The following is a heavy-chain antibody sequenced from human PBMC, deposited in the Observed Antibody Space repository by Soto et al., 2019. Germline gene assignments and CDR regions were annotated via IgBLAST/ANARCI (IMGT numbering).Heavy chain of an antibody. V-gene: IGHV1-69*08. D-gene: IGHD2-2*01. CDR2: IIPILGTA. J-gene: IGHJ6*02. CDR3: ARDQGGSPAAMFGMDV. Sequence: SVKVSCKASGGTFSSYTISWVRQAPGQGLEWMGRIIPILGTADYAQKFQGRVTITADESTSTAYMELSSLRSEDTAVYYCARDQGGSPAAMFGMDVWGQGTTVTVSS. CDR1: GGTFSSYT.